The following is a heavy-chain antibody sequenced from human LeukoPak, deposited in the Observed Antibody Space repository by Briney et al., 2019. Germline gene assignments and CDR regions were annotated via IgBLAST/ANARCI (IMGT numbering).Heavy chain of an antibody. J-gene: IGHJ4*02. Sequence: GGSLRLSCAASGFTFSSYAMSWVRQAPGKGLEWVSAISGSGGSTYYADSVKGRLTISRDNSKNTLYLQMNSLRAEDTAVYYCAKDPPYYDFWSGYYNWGQGTLVTVSS. CDR2: ISGSGGST. CDR3: AKDPPYYDFWSGYYN. D-gene: IGHD3-3*01. CDR1: GFTFSSYA. V-gene: IGHV3-23*01.